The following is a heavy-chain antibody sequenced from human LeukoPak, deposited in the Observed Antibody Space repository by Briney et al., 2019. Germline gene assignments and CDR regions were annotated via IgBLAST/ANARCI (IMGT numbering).Heavy chain of an antibody. CDR1: GFSFSGHW. V-gene: IGHV3-74*01. CDR3: ARGPNSNWSGLDF. D-gene: IGHD6-6*01. CDR2: ISPTGSTT. J-gene: IGHJ4*02. Sequence: GGSLRLSCTASGFSFSGHWMHWARQLPGKGLVWVSRISPTGSTTSYADSVKGRFTVPRDNAKNTLYLQVNNLRAEDTAVYYCARGPNSNWSGLDFWGQGTLLTVSS.